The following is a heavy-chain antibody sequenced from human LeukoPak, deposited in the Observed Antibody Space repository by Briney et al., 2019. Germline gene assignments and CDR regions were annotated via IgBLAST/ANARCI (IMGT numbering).Heavy chain of an antibody. Sequence: ASVKVSCKASGYTFTGYYMHWVRQAPGQRLEWMGWINPNSGGTNYAQKFQGRVTMTRDTSISTAYMELSRLRSDDTAVYYCARDRRGSLNWFDPWGQGTLVTVSS. D-gene: IGHD3-10*01. V-gene: IGHV1-2*02. J-gene: IGHJ5*02. CDR1: GYTFTGYY. CDR2: INPNSGGT. CDR3: ARDRRGSLNWFDP.